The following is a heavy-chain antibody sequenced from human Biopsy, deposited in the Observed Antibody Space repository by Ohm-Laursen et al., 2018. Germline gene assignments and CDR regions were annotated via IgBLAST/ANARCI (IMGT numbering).Heavy chain of an antibody. J-gene: IGHJ6*02. V-gene: IGHV4-34*01. Sequence: SDTLSLTCTVSGGSISSYYWNWIRQPPGKGLEWIGEINHSGSTNNNPSLKSRVTISVDTSKNQFSLKVSSVTAADTAVYYCARGRGYCGGDCYPTYYYNYGMDVWGQGTTVTVSS. CDR1: GGSISSYY. D-gene: IGHD2-21*02. CDR2: INHSGST. CDR3: ARGRGYCGGDCYPTYYYNYGMDV.